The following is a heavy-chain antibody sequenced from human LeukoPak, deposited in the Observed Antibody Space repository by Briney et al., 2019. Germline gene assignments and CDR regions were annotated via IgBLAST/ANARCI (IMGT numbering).Heavy chain of an antibody. V-gene: IGHV3-30*18. CDR1: GFTFSSYG. CDR3: AKDRRAGSYDY. J-gene: IGHJ4*02. D-gene: IGHD3-10*01. Sequence: PGGSLRLSCAASGFTFSSYGMHWVRQAPGKGLEWVAVISYDGNNKYYADSVKGRFTVSRDNSKNTLYLQMNSLRAEDTAVYYCAKDRRAGSYDYWGQGTLVTVSS. CDR2: ISYDGNNK.